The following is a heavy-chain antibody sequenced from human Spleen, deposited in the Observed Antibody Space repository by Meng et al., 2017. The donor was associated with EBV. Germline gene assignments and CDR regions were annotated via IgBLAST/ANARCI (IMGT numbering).Heavy chain of an antibody. V-gene: IGHV4-39*01. J-gene: IGHJ4*02. CDR1: GASISDSSAY. Sequence: QLQEPGPRLVGPSETLSLTLGVSGASISDSSAYWGWIRQSPRKGLEWIGTISSSGSTFYNPSLESRLTLSVDTTENHFALKLTSVTAADTAMYYCARHTGDFDYWGQGALVTVSS. CDR3: ARHTGDFDY. CDR2: ISSSGST. D-gene: IGHD2-8*02.